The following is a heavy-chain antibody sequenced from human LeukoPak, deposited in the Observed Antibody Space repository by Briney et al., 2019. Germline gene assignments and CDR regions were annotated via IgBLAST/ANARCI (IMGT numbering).Heavy chain of an antibody. CDR3: ARQSGSYYPHYFDY. CDR1: GGSISSSSYY. V-gene: IGHV4-39*01. J-gene: IGHJ4*02. D-gene: IGHD1-26*01. Sequence: SETLSLTCTVSGGSISSSSYYWGWIRQPPGKGLEWIGSIYYSGSTYYNLSLKSRVTISVDMSKNQFSLKLSSVTAADTAVYYCARQSGSYYPHYFDYWGQGTLVTVSS. CDR2: IYYSGST.